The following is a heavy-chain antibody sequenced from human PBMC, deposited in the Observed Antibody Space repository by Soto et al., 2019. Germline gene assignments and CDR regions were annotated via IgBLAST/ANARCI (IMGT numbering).Heavy chain of an antibody. D-gene: IGHD3-10*01. J-gene: IGHJ3*02. CDR2: IYYNGST. CDR3: ERVLPYYYGSGSRKVVMGAFVN. CDR1: GGSISSYY. Sequence: PSEPLSLTCTVSGGSISSYYRSWIRQPAGKGLEWNGYIYYNGSTTSNPSIKRRITITGDTYKSQFPLKLSAVPAAETAVYYCERVLPYYYGSGSRKVVMGAFVNWGQETMVTVSS. V-gene: IGHV4-59*01.